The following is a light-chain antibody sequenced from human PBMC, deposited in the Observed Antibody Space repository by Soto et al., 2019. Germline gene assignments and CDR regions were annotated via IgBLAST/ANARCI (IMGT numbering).Light chain of an antibody. Sequence: EIVLTQSPATLSLSPGERATLSCRASQSVSSYLGWYQQKPGQAPRLLIYDASNSAPGIPARFSGSGSGTDFTLAISSLEPEDCAVYYCQHRRDWPLTFGGGTKVE. V-gene: IGKV3-11*01. CDR2: DAS. CDR3: QHRRDWPLT. CDR1: QSVSSY. J-gene: IGKJ4*01.